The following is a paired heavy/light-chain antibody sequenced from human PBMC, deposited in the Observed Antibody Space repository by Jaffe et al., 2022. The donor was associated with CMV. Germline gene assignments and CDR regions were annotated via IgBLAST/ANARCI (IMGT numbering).Light chain of an antibody. CDR2: GKN. CDR3: NSRDSSGNHS. J-gene: IGLJ2*01. Sequence: SSELTQDPAVSVALGQTVRITCQGDSLRSYYASWYQQKPGQAPVLVIYGKNNRPSGIPDRFSGSSSGNTASLTITGAQAEDEADYYCNSRDSSGNHSFGGGTKLTVL. CDR1: SLRSYY. V-gene: IGLV3-19*01.
Heavy chain of an antibody. Sequence: EVQLVQSGAEVKKPGESLKISCKGSGYSFTSYWIGWVRQMPGKGLEWMGIIYPGDSDTRYSPSFQGQVTISADKSISTAYLQWSSLKASDTAMYYCARSHFQLRAFGVVIYNVGWFDPWGQGTLVTVSS. V-gene: IGHV5-51*01. CDR3: ARSHFQLRAFGVVIYNVGWFDP. J-gene: IGHJ5*02. CDR2: IYPGDSDT. D-gene: IGHD3-3*01. CDR1: GYSFTSYW.